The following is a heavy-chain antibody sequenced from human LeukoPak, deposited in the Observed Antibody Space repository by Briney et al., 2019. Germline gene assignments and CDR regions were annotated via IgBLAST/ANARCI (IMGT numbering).Heavy chain of an antibody. V-gene: IGHV5-51*01. CDR3: ARQSINSGNSAFDI. Sequence: GESLKISCKGSGYSFTSNWIAWVRQMSGGGLEWMGVIYPGDSDTRYSPSFQGQVTISADKSTSTAYLQWSTLEASDTAMYYCARQSINSGNSAFDIWGQGTMVTVSS. J-gene: IGHJ3*02. CDR1: GYSFTSNW. D-gene: IGHD3-10*01. CDR2: IYPGDSDT.